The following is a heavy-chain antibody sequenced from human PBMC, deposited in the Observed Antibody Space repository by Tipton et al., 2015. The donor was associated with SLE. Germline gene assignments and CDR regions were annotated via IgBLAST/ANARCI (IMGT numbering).Heavy chain of an antibody. J-gene: IGHJ6*02. D-gene: IGHD5-24*01. V-gene: IGHV1-69*06. CDR3: ARRRRDGYNFDYYYGLDV. Sequence: QLVQSGAELKKPGASVKVSCKASGYVFSSYALSWVRQAPGQGLEWMGGIIPIFGTATYSEMFQGRVMITADKSTSTVYMEVNSLRFEDTAVYYCARRRRDGYNFDYYYGLDVWGQGTTVTVSS. CDR1: GYVFSSYA. CDR2: IIPIFGTA.